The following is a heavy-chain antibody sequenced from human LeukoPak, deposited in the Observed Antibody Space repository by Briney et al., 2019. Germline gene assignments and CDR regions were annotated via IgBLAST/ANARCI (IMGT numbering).Heavy chain of an antibody. J-gene: IGHJ4*02. CDR3: AKDFLDQGLRYFDPSDY. V-gene: IGHV3-53*01. CDR2: IYSGGST. D-gene: IGHD3-9*01. Sequence: GGSLRLSCAASGFTVSSNYMSWVRQAPGKGLEWVSVIYSGGSTYYADSVKGRFTISRDNSKNTLYLQMNSLRAEDTAVYYCAKDFLDQGLRYFDPSDYWGQGTLVTVSS. CDR1: GFTVSSNY.